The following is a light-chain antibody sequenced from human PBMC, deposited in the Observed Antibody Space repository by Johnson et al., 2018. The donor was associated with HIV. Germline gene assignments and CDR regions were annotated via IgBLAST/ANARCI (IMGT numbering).Light chain of an antibody. CDR3: GTWDPSLSAGEV. J-gene: IGLJ1*01. CDR2: DDN. Sequence: QSILTQPPPVSAAPGQKVTISCSGSSSNIGNNYVSWYQQLPGTAPKLLIYDDNKRPSGIPDRFSGSKSGTSATLGITGLQTGDEADYYCGTWDPSLSAGEVFGTGTKVTVL. CDR1: SSNIGNNY. V-gene: IGLV1-51*01.